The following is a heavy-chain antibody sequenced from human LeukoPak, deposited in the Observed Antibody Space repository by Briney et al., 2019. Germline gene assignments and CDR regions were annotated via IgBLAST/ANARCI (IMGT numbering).Heavy chain of an antibody. D-gene: IGHD6-19*01. Sequence: SETLSLTCTVSGGSISSYYWSWIRQPAGKGLEWIGRIYTSGSTNYNPSLKSRVTISVDTSKNQFSLKLSSVTAADTAVYYCARGGTYSSGWPLYYYYGMDVWGQGTTVTVSS. CDR3: ARGGTYSSGWPLYYYYGMDV. J-gene: IGHJ6*02. CDR1: GGSISSYY. V-gene: IGHV4-4*07. CDR2: IYTSGST.